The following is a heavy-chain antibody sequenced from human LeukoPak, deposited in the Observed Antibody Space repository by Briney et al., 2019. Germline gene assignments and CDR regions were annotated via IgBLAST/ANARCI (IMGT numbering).Heavy chain of an antibody. CDR2: ITSSSSDI. CDR1: GFTFSSHY. J-gene: IGHJ4*02. V-gene: IGHV3-21*06. CDR3: AAALAIAVGGTTPGDY. D-gene: IGHD6-19*01. Sequence: GGSLRLSCAASGFTFSSHYMNWVRQAPGKGLEWVSSITSSSSDIFYADSVKGRFTIPRDNAKNSLYLKTNSLRVEDTAVYYCAAALAIAVGGTTPGDYWGQGTLVTVSS.